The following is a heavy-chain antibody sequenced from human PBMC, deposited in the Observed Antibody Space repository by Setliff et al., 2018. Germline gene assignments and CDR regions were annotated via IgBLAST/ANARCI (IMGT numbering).Heavy chain of an antibody. V-gene: IGHV1-18*01. Sequence: ASVKVSCKASGYTFTNYDISWVRQAPGQGLEWMGWISAYNGNTNYAQKLQGRVTMTTDTSTSTAYMELRSLRADDTALYYCARDQGRLGSYSHFYYMDVWGKGTTVTVSS. CDR1: GYTFTNYD. D-gene: IGHD3-16*01. CDR3: ARDQGRLGSYSHFYYMDV. J-gene: IGHJ6*03. CDR2: ISAYNGNT.